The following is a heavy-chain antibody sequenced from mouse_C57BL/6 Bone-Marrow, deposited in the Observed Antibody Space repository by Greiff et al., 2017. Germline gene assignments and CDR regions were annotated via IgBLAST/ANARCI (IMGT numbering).Heavy chain of an antibody. J-gene: IGHJ2*01. D-gene: IGHD1-1*01. Sequence: VKLMESGPELVKPGASVKISCKASGYAFSSSWMNWVKQRPGKGLEWIGRIYPGDGDTNYNGKFMGKATLTADKSSSTAYMQLSSLTSEDSAVYFCASYYGSSYVNYWGQGTTLTVSS. CDR3: ASYYGSSYVNY. CDR1: GYAFSSSW. V-gene: IGHV1-82*01. CDR2: IYPGDGDT.